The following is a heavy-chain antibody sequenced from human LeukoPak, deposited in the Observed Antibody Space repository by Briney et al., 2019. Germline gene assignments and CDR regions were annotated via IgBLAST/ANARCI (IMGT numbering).Heavy chain of an antibody. CDR1: GGSFSGYY. Sequence: KPSETLSLTCAVYGGSFSGYYWGWIRQPPGKGLEWIGEINHSGSTNYNPSLKSRVTISVDTSKNQFSLKLSSVTAADTAVYYCARVGSGYYYQTFDYWGQGTLVTVSS. CDR2: INHSGST. J-gene: IGHJ4*02. D-gene: IGHD3-22*01. CDR3: ARVGSGYYYQTFDY. V-gene: IGHV4-34*01.